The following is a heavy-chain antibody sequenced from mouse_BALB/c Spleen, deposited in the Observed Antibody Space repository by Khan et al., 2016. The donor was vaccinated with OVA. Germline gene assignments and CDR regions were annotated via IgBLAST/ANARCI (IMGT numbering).Heavy chain of an antibody. CDR3: TRSGYGTFAY. CDR1: GYTFTSYY. J-gene: IGHJ3*01. D-gene: IGHD2-1*01. V-gene: IGHV1S81*02. CDR2: INPSNGGT. Sequence: QVQLQQSGAELVKPGASVRLSCKASGYTFTSYYLYWVKQRPGQGLEWIGDINPSNGGTNFNEKFKNKATLTVDKSSSTAYMQLSSLTSEDSAVYYCTRSGYGTFAYWGRGTLVTVSA.